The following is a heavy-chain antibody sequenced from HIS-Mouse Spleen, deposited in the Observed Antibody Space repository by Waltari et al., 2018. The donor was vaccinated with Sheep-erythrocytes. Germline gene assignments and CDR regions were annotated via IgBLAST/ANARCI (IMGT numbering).Heavy chain of an antibody. J-gene: IGHJ4*02. V-gene: IGHV3-21*01. Sequence: EVQLVESGGGLVKPGGSLRLSCAASGFTFSSYSMNWVRQAPGKGLESVSSISSSSSYLYYADSVQGRFTIARYNAKNSLYLQMNSLRAEDTAVYYCARDRSNYFDYWGQGTLVTVSS. CDR3: ARDRSNYFDY. CDR1: GFTFSSYS. D-gene: IGHD3-10*01. CDR2: ISSSSSYL.